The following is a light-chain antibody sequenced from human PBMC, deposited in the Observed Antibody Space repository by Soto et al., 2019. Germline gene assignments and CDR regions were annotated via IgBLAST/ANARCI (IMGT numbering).Light chain of an antibody. CDR2: ANS. J-gene: IGLJ1*01. CDR1: SSNIGAGYD. CDR3: QSSDSSLSGSYV. V-gene: IGLV1-40*01. Sequence: QSVLTQPPSVSGAPGQRVTISCTGSSSNIGAGYDVHWYQQFPGTAPKVLIYANSNRPSGVPDRFSGSRSGTSASLAITGLQAQDEADYYCQSSDSSLSGSYVFGAGTKLTVL.